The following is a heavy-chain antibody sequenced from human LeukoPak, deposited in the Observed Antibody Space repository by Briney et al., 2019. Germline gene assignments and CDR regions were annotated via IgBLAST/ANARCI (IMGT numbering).Heavy chain of an antibody. CDR1: GFTFSSYA. J-gene: IGHJ3*02. CDR2: IGGSGGST. D-gene: IGHD6-19*01. Sequence: GGSLRLSCAASGFTFSSYAMSWVRQAPGKGLEWVSAIGGSGGSTNYADSVKGRFTISRDNSKNMVYLQINSLRPEDTAVYHCVKDGADSSGWYYGFDTWGQGTMVIVSS. V-gene: IGHV3-23*01. CDR3: VKDGADSSGWYYGFDT.